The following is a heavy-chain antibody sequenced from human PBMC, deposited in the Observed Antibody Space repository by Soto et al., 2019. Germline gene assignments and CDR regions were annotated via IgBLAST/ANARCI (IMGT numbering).Heavy chain of an antibody. CDR3: VRQGIDYLHGLVDV. D-gene: IGHD1-26*01. CDR2: VYYTGGT. Sequence: QVHVQQSGPGLVKPSETQSLSCTVSSGPSSSHNWGWIRQAPGRGLEWIGYVYYTGGTSYNPSLKXXVXXSADTSTNHISLTLSSVTAADTAVYYCVRQGIDYLHGLVDVWGQGTTVSVSS. V-gene: IGHV4-59*08. J-gene: IGHJ6*02. CDR1: SGPSSSHN.